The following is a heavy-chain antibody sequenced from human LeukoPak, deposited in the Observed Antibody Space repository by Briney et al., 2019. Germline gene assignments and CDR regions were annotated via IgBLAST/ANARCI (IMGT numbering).Heavy chain of an antibody. J-gene: IGHJ4*02. CDR3: ARDGVRSGYHEGPDY. Sequence: GGSLRLSCAASGFTFSSYGMHWVRQAPGKGLEWVAVIWYDGSNKYFADSVEGRFTISRDNSKNTLYLQMNSLRAEDTAVYYCARDGVRSGYHEGPDYWGQGTLVTVSS. CDR1: GFTFSSYG. V-gene: IGHV3-33*01. CDR2: IWYDGSNK. D-gene: IGHD3-22*01.